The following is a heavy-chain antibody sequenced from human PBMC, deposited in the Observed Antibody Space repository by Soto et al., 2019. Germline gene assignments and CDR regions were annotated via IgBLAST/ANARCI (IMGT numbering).Heavy chain of an antibody. V-gene: IGHV3-23*01. CDR2: ISGSGGST. J-gene: IGHJ6*02. D-gene: IGHD4-17*01. CDR1: GFTFSSYA. CDR3: AKGDIRHDYGDYVLYTPGGMDV. Sequence: PGGSLRLSCAASGFTFSSYAMSWVRQAPGKGLEWVSAISGSGGSTYYADSVKGRFTISRDNSKNTLYLQMNSLRAEDTAVYYCAKGDIRHDYGDYVLYTPGGMDVWGQGTTVTVSS.